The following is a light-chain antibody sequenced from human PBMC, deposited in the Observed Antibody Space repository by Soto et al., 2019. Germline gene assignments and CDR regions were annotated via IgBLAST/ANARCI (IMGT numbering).Light chain of an antibody. V-gene: IGKV1-5*01. CDR2: DAS. CDR1: QSISSW. J-gene: IGKJ1*01. CDR3: QHYNSYPEP. Sequence: DIQMTQSPSTLSASVGDRVTITCRASQSISSWLAWYQQRPGKAPKLLIYDASSLESGVPSRFSGSGSGTEFTLTISSLQPDDFATYYCQHYNSYPEPFGQGTKVEIK.